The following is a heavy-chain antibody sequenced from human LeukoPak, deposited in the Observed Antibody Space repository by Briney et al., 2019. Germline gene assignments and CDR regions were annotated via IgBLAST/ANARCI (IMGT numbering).Heavy chain of an antibody. V-gene: IGHV3-74*01. D-gene: IGHD1-26*01. CDR2: IKGDGIDT. CDR3: VRDQSLWALDI. CDR1: GFTFSNYW. Sequence: GGSLRLPCAASGFTFSNYWMHWVRQAPGKGLMWVSRIKGDGIDTIGADFVKGRFTTSRDNAKNTLYLQMNSLRAEDTATYYCVRDQSLWALDIWGQGTTVTVSS. J-gene: IGHJ3*02.